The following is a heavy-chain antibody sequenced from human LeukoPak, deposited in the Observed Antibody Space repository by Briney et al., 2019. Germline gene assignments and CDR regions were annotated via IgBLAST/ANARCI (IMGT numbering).Heavy chain of an antibody. D-gene: IGHD6-19*01. CDR1: GYTFTSYY. CDR2: INPSGGST. V-gene: IGHV1-46*01. CDR3: ARTSGIVVAGTSGRYYYYGMDV. J-gene: IGHJ6*02. Sequence: ASVKVSCKASGYTFTSYYMHWVRQAPGQGLEWMGIINPSGGSTTYAQKFQGRVTMTRDTSTSTVYMELSSLRSEDTAVYYCARTSGIVVAGTSGRYYYYGMDVWGQGTTVTVS.